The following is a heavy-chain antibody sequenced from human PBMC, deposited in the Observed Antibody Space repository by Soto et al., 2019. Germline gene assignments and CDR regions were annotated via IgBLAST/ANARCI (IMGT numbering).Heavy chain of an antibody. CDR3: ARDLAGYYGSGSYEFGY. D-gene: IGHD3-10*01. CDR1: GFTFSSYG. Sequence: QVQLVESGGGVVQPGRSLRLSCAASGFTFSSYGMHWVRQAPGKGLEWVAVIWYDGSNKYYADSVKGRFTISRDNSKNTLYLQMNSLRAEDTAVYYCARDLAGYYGSGSYEFGYWGQGTLVTVSS. J-gene: IGHJ4*02. V-gene: IGHV3-33*01. CDR2: IWYDGSNK.